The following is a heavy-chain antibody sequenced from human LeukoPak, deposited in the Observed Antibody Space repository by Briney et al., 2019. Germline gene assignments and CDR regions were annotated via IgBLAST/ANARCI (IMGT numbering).Heavy chain of an antibody. Sequence: GXSLRLSCAASGFTFSSYDMTWVRQAPGKGLEWLSYISGRGGKKYYADSVKGRFTISRDNSKNTLYMQMNSLRAEDTALYYCAKDKAAWGSGEYFDYWGQGTLVTVSS. CDR1: GFTFSSYD. J-gene: IGHJ4*02. CDR3: AKDKAAWGSGEYFDY. V-gene: IGHV3-23*01. CDR2: ISGRGGKK. D-gene: IGHD7-27*01.